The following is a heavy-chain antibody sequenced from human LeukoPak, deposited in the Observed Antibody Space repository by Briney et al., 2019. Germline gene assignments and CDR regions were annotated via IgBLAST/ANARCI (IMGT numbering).Heavy chain of an antibody. J-gene: IGHJ6*02. V-gene: IGHV3-30-3*01. CDR2: ISYDGSNK. CDR3: ARDPKLRYFDWLFTAGMDV. D-gene: IGHD3-9*01. Sequence: GGSLRLSCAASGFTFSSYAMHWVRQAPGKGLEWVAVISYDGSNKYYADSVKGRFTISRDNSKNTLYLQMNSLRAEDTAVYYCARDPKLRYFDWLFTAGMDVWGQGTTVTVSS. CDR1: GFTFSSYA.